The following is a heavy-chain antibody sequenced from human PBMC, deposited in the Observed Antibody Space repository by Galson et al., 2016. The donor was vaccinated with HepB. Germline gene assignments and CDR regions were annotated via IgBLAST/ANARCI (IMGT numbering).Heavy chain of an antibody. D-gene: IGHD3-9*01. J-gene: IGHJ3*02. CDR3: ARETEFRRITIVGDAFDI. V-gene: IGHV4-61*08. CDR1: GVSVDSGDYY. CDR2: IYYSGTI. Sequence: LSLTCSVSGVSVDSGDYYWIWIQQSPGKGLEWIGYIYYSGTINYNPSLKSRVSISLDTSKNQFSLNLSSVTAADTAVYYCARETEFRRITIVGDAFDIWGQGKTVIVSS.